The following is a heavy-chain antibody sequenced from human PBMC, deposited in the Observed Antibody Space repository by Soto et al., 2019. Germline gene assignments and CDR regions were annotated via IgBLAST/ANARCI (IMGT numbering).Heavy chain of an antibody. CDR3: TPDLIDDYAYFDY. CDR1: GFTFSSYA. Sequence: PGGSLRLSCAASGFTFSSYALSWVRQAPGKGLEWVGRIKSTTDAGTTDYAAPVKGRFTISRDDSKNTAYLKMHSRKTEDTAVDYCTPDLIDDYAYFDYWGQGTLVTVSS. J-gene: IGHJ4*02. D-gene: IGHD4-17*01. V-gene: IGHV3-15*01. CDR2: IKSTTDAGTT.